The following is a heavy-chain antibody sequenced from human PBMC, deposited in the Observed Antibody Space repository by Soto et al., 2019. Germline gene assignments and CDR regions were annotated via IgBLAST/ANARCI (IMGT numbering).Heavy chain of an antibody. Sequence: QVQLVQSGAEVKKPGASVKVSCKASGYPFTSYGISWVRQAPGQGLEWMGWISAYNGNTNYAQKLQGRVTMTTDTSTSTAHMERRSLRSDDTAVYYCARGRTMYYYDAAEDYWGQGTLVTVAS. J-gene: IGHJ4*02. CDR1: GYPFTSYG. V-gene: IGHV1-18*01. D-gene: IGHD3-22*01. CDR2: ISAYNGNT. CDR3: ARGRTMYYYDAAEDY.